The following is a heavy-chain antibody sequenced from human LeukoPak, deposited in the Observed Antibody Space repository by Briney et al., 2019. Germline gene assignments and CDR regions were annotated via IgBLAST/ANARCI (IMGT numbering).Heavy chain of an antibody. CDR1: GFTFSSYS. CDR3: ARGTLPEEPYYFDY. D-gene: IGHD1-14*01. J-gene: IGHJ4*02. V-gene: IGHV3-21*05. CDR2: ISSSSSYI. Sequence: PGGSLRLSCAASGFTFSSYSMNWVRQAPGKGLEWVSYISSSSSYIYYADSVKGRFTISRDNAKNSLYLQMNSLRAEDTAVYYCARGTLPEEPYYFDYWGQGTLVTVSS.